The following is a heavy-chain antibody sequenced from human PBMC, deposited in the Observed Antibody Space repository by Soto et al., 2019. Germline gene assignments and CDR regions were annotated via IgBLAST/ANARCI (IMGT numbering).Heavy chain of an antibody. Sequence: GGSLRLSCAASGFTFSSYAMSWVRQAPGKGLEWVSAISGSGGSTYYADSVKGRFTISRDNSKNTLYLQMNSLRAEDTAVYYCAKGGSLYSSSLNWFDPWGQGTLVTVSS. J-gene: IGHJ5*02. V-gene: IGHV3-23*01. CDR1: GFTFSSYA. CDR3: AKGGSLYSSSLNWFDP. CDR2: ISGSGGST. D-gene: IGHD6-13*01.